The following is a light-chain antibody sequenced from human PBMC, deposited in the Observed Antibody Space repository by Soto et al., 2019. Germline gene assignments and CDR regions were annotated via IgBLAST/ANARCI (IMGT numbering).Light chain of an antibody. CDR1: QTLSNY. V-gene: IGKV1-39*01. CDR2: SAS. Sequence: DIQMTQSPSPLSASVGDRVTITCRSSQTLSNYLNWFQQKPGKAPWLLSYSASILQSGVPSRFSSRGSGTDFNLNISILQPEAFATYYSQQKYISLYSFGYGAQLE. CDR3: QQKYISLYS. J-gene: IGKJ2*03.